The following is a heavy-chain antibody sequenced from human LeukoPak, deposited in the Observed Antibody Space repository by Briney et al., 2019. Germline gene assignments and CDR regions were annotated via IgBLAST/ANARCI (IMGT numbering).Heavy chain of an antibody. CDR2: ISAYNGNT. J-gene: IGHJ5*02. V-gene: IGHV1-18*01. D-gene: IGHD1-20*01. CDR3: ARVGGFITGTTRANWFDP. CDR1: GYTFTSYG. Sequence: ASVTVSCKASGYTFTSYGISWVRQAPGQGLEWMGWISAYNGNTNYAQKLQGRVTITTDTSTSTAYMELRSLRSDDTAVYYCARVGGFITGTTRANWFDPWGQGTLVTVSS.